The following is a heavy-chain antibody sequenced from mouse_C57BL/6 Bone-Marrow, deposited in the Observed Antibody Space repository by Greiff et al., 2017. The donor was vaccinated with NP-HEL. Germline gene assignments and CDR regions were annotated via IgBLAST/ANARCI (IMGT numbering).Heavy chain of an antibody. J-gene: IGHJ3*01. V-gene: IGHV1-58*01. Sequence: VQLQQSGAELVRPGSSVKMSCKTSGYTFTSYGINWVKQRPGQGLEWIGYIYIGNGYTEYNEKFKGKATLTSDTSSSTAYMQLSSLTSEDSAIYFCARKKNYYGSSYSAWFAYWGQGTLVTVSA. CDR2: IYIGNGYT. CDR1: GYTFTSYG. D-gene: IGHD1-1*01. CDR3: ARKKNYYGSSYSAWFAY.